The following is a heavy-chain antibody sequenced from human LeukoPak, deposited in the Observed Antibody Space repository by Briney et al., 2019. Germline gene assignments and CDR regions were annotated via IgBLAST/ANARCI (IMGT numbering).Heavy chain of an antibody. CDR3: AKDQGHTAMGYLDY. V-gene: IGHV1-69*13. CDR2: IIPIFGTA. CDR1: GDTFSSYA. D-gene: IGHD5-18*01. Sequence: ASVKVSCKASGDTFSSYAISWVRQAPGQGLEWMGGIIPIFGTANYAQKFQGRVTITADESTSTAYMELSSLRSEDTALYYCAKDQGHTAMGYLDYWGQGTLVTVSS. J-gene: IGHJ4*02.